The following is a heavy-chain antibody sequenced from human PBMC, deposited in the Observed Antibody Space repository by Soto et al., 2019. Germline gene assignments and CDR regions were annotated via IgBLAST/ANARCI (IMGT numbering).Heavy chain of an antibody. Sequence: QVRLQESGPRLVKPSQTLTLTCTVSGDSINSGDYYCNWIRQPPGKGLEWIGYVYYSGSTYYNSSLRSRLIISLDTSKTQFSLSLGSVTAADTAMYYCARELRDEFGHPVGFDIWGHGTPVTVSS. CDR1: GDSINSGDYY. D-gene: IGHD3-10*01. CDR2: VYYSGST. CDR3: ARELRDEFGHPVGFDI. V-gene: IGHV4-30-4*01. J-gene: IGHJ3*02.